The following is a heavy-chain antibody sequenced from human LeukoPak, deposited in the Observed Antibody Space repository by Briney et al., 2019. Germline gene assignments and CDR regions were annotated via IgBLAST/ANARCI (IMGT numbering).Heavy chain of an antibody. D-gene: IGHD2-15*01. V-gene: IGHV4-39*01. CDR3: ARLSGYFNY. Sequence: TSETLSLTCTVSGDSIHSSTYYWAWIRQPPGKGLEWIGSIYYTGTTYYNPSLKSRVAISVDTSKNQFSLKVSSVTAADTAVYYCARLSGYFNYWGQGTLVTVSS. CDR1: GDSIHSSTYY. J-gene: IGHJ4*02. CDR2: IYYTGTT.